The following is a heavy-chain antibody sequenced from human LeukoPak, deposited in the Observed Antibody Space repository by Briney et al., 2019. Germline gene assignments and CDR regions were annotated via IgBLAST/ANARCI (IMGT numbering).Heavy chain of an antibody. D-gene: IGHD3-22*01. CDR3: ARLRYGSSGYYGSNYYYYMDV. J-gene: IGHJ6*03. CDR2: IYYSGNT. CDR1: GGSISSDNYY. Sequence: SETLSLTCTVSGGSISSDNYYWGWIRQPLGKGLEWIGNIYYSGNTYYNPSLKSRVTMSVDTSKNQFSLKLSSVTAADTAVYYCARLRYGSSGYYGSNYYYYMDVWGKGTTVTVSS. V-gene: IGHV4-39*01.